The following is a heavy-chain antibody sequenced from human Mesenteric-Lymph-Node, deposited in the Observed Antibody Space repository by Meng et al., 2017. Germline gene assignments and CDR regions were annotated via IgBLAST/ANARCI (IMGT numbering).Heavy chain of an antibody. J-gene: IGHJ5*02. V-gene: IGHV1-69*13. CDR2: IIPIFDTT. Sequence: SVKVSCKDSGGTFSTNTFNWVRQAPGQGLEWMGGIIPIFDTTNYEQKFQGRLTITADESTTTTYMELISLKSEDTAVYYCARGVAAVGKAFDPWGQGTLVTVSS. CDR3: ARGVAAVGKAFDP. D-gene: IGHD7-27*01. CDR1: GGTFSTNT.